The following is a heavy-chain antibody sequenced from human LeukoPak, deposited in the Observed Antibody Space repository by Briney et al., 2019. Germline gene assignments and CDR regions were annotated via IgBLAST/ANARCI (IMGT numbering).Heavy chain of an antibody. D-gene: IGHD6-19*01. V-gene: IGHV2-70*04. Sequence: SGPTLVNPTQTLTLTCTSSGFSISTTGMRVSWIRQPPGKALEWLARIDWDDEKFYSTSLKTRLTISKDTSKNQVVLTMTNMDPVDTATYYCARIGSSGWHNDYWGQGTLVTVSS. CDR2: IDWDDEK. CDR3: ARIGSSGWHNDY. CDR1: GFSISTTGMR. J-gene: IGHJ4*02.